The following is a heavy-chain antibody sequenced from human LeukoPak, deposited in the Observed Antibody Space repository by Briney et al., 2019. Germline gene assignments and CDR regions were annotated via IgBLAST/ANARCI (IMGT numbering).Heavy chain of an antibody. Sequence: KPSETLSLTCTVSGGSISSYYWSWIRQPPGKGLEWIGYIYYSGSTNYNLSLKSRVTISIDTSKNQFSLKLSSVTAADTAVYFCARQVRTTVHFDPWGQGTLVTVSS. D-gene: IGHD4-17*01. V-gene: IGHV4-59*01. CDR1: GGSISSYY. CDR2: IYYSGST. CDR3: ARQVRTTVHFDP. J-gene: IGHJ5*02.